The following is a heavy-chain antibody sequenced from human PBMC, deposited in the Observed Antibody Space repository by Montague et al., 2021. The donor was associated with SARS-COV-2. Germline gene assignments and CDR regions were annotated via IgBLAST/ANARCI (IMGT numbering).Heavy chain of an antibody. D-gene: IGHD6-19*01. CDR3: ARDIAVAGLFDY. CDR1: GGSISSGSYY. J-gene: IGHJ4*02. V-gene: IGHV4-61*02. CDR2: ISISGGT. Sequence: TLSLTCTVSGGSISSGSYYWSWIRQPAGKGLEWIGRISISGGTNYNPSLKSRATISVDTSKNQFSLKLSSVTAADTAVYYCARDIAVAGLFDYWGQGTLVTVSS.